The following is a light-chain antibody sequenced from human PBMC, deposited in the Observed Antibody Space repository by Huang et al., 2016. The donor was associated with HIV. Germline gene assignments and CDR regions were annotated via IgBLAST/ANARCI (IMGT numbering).Light chain of an antibody. Sequence: EIVMTQSPDTLSVSPGQRGTLSCRASQSVSTNLAWYQQRPGQAPRLLIFGASTRATGIPARFTGSGSGTEFTLTISSLQSEDFAVYYCQQYNNWPLFGGGTKVEIK. J-gene: IGKJ4*01. V-gene: IGKV3-15*01. CDR3: QQYNNWPL. CDR2: GAS. CDR1: QSVSTN.